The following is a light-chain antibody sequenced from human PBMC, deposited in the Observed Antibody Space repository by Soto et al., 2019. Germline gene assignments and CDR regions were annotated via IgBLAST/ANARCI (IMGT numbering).Light chain of an antibody. V-gene: IGKV1-9*01. CDR2: AAS. CDR3: QQLNSYPWT. CDR1: QGISSF. J-gene: IGKJ1*01. Sequence: DIQLTQSPSFLSASVGDRVTITCRASQGISSFLAWYQQKTGKAPKLLIYAASTLQSGVPSTFSGSGAGTEFTLTISSLQPEDFATYYCQQLNSYPWTFGQGTKVEIK.